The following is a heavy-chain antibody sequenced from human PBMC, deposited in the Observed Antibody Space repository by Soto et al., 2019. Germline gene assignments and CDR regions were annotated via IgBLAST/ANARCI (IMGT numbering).Heavy chain of an antibody. CDR2: ISAYNGNT. V-gene: IGHV1-18*04. CDR1: PYTSTCNG. Sequence: AGESVYCTAAPYTSTCNGISWVLQAPGQGLEWMGWISAYNGNTNYAQKLQGRVTMTTDTSTSTAYMELWSLRSDDTAVYYCARDRDGEGYFDYWGQGTLVTVSS. CDR3: ARDRDGEGYFDY. J-gene: IGHJ4*02. D-gene: IGHD3-10*01.